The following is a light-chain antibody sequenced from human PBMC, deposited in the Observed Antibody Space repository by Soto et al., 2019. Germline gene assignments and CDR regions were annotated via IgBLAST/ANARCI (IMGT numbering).Light chain of an antibody. Sequence: DIVMTQSPDSLAVSLGERATINCKSSQSVLYSSNNKNDLAWYQQKPGQPPKLLIYWASTRKSGVPDRLRGSGSGTDFTLTISSLQAEDVAVYSCQQYYSAPLTFGGGTKVEIK. CDR2: WAS. CDR3: QQYYSAPLT. CDR1: QSVLYSSNNKND. V-gene: IGKV4-1*01. J-gene: IGKJ4*01.